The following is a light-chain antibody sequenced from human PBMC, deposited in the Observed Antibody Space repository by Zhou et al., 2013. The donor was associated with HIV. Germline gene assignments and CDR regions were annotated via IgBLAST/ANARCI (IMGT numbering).Light chain of an antibody. Sequence: DIQMTQSPSSLSASVGDTVTITCRASQGISNNLAWSQQEPGKAPKSLIYAASDLQSGVPSKFSGSGTGTDFTLTISNLQPEDFATYYCQQYNSYSTFGQGTKLEIK. CDR1: QGISNN. CDR3: QQYNSYST. CDR2: AAS. V-gene: IGKV1-16*02. J-gene: IGKJ2*01.